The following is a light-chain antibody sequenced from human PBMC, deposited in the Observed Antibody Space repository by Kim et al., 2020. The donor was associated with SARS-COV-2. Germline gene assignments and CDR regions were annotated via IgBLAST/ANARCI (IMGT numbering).Light chain of an antibody. CDR3: QTWGTGTVV. V-gene: IGLV4-69*01. CDR2: LNSDGSH. J-gene: IGLJ2*01. CDR1: SGHSSYA. Sequence: ASVNITRTLSSGHSSYAIAWHQQQPAKGPRYLMKLNSDGSHSKGDWIPDRFSGSSSGAERYLTISSLQSEDEADYYCQTWGTGTVVFGGGTQLTVL.